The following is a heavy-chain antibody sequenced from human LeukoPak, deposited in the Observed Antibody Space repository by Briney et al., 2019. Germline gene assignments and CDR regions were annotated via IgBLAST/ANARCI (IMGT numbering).Heavy chain of an antibody. V-gene: IGHV4-34*01. Sequence: SETLSLTCVVYGGSLSGYYWSWIRQPPGKGLEWIGEINHSGSTNYNPSLKSRVTISVDTSKNQFSLKLSSVTAADTAVYYCARGPTYYYDSSGYSFFFQHWGQGTLVTASS. D-gene: IGHD3-22*01. CDR3: ARGPTYYYDSSGYSFFFQH. J-gene: IGHJ1*01. CDR2: INHSGST. CDR1: GGSLSGYY.